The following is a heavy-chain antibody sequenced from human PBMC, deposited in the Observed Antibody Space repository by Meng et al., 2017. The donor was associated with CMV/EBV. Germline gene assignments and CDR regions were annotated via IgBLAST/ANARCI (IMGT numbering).Heavy chain of an antibody. CDR3: AKDQSGGSSYGFLYGMDV. D-gene: IGHD6-13*01. CDR1: GFTFSSYG. Sequence: LSLTCAASGFTFSSYGMHWVRQAPGKGLEWVAVIWYDGSNKYYADSVKGRFTISRDNSKNTLYLQMNSLRAEDTAVYYCAKDQSGGSSYGFLYGMDVWGQGTTVTVSS. CDR2: IWYDGSNK. J-gene: IGHJ6*02. V-gene: IGHV3-33*06.